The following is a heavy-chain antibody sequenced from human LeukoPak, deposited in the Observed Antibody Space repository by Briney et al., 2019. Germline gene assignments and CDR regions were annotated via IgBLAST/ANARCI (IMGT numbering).Heavy chain of an antibody. CDR1: EFTFGPYA. D-gene: IGHD2-15*01. J-gene: IGHJ4*02. Sequence: GGPLRFSGAAPEFTFGPYALPWFGKAPGKGLKWLALTSFDGSSQYYADFVKGRFTISKDNSKNTLYLQMNSLKTEDTAVYYCARGSVGTPPPFDFWGQGTLVTVSS. CDR2: TSFDGSSQ. V-gene: IGHV3-30-3*01. CDR3: ARGSVGTPPPFDF.